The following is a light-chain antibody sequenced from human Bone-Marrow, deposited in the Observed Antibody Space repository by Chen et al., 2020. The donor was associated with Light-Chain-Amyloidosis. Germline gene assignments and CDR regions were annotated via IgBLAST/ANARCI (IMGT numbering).Light chain of an antibody. CDR3: SSYTITNTLV. J-gene: IGLJ1*01. V-gene: IGLV2-14*01. Sequence: QSALTQPASVSGSPGQLITISCTGTSSDVGGDNHVSWYQQHPDKAPKLMIYEVTNRPSWVPDRFSGSKSDHTASLTISGLQTEDEADYFCSSYTITNTLVFGSGTRVTVL. CDR1: SSDVGGDNH. CDR2: EVT.